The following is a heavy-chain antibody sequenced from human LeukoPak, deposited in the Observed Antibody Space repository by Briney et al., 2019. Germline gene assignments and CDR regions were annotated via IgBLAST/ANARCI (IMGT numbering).Heavy chain of an antibody. CDR3: ARASGSTRVVWFDP. D-gene: IGHD5/OR15-5a*01. CDR1: GFTFRDYY. CDR2: ISSSGSNI. V-gene: IGHV3-11*04. Sequence: GGSLRLSCAASGFTFRDYYMSWIRQAPGKGLEWISHISSSGSNIYYADSVKGRFTISRDNAKNSLYLQMNSLRAEDTAVYYCARASGSTRVVWFDPWGQGTLVTVSS. J-gene: IGHJ5*02.